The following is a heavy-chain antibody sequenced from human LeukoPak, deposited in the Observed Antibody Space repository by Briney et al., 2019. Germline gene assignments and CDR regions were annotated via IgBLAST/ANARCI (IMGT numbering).Heavy chain of an antibody. CDR1: GGTFNSYA. CDR2: IIPIFGTT. Sequence: SVKVSCKASGGTFNSYAISWVRQAPGQGLEWMGGIIPIFGTTNYAQKFQGRVTLTADESTSTAYMELSSLRSEDTAVYYCAREARYYDILTGYYLYYFDYWGQGTLVTVSP. CDR3: AREARYYDILTGYYLYYFDY. D-gene: IGHD3-9*01. V-gene: IGHV1-69*13. J-gene: IGHJ4*02.